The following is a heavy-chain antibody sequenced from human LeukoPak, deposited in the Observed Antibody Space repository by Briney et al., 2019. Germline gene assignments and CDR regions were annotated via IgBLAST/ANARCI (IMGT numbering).Heavy chain of an antibody. CDR2: LSGSGATT. CDR1: GFTFSSYV. D-gene: IGHD2/OR15-2a*01. V-gene: IGHV3-23*01. J-gene: IGHJ4*02. Sequence: GGSLRLSCAASGFTFSSYVMSWVRQAPGKGLEWVSALSGSGATTYYGDSVKGRFTISRDNSKNSLYLQMNSLRAEDTAVYYCAREIEAYDYWGQGTLVTVSS. CDR3: AREIEAYDY.